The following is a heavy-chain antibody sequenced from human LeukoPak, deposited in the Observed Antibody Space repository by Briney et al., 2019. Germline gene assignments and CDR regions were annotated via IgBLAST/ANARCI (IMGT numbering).Heavy chain of an antibody. J-gene: IGHJ3*02. CDR2: IYTSGST. CDR3: ARDGRESGGIYGPYDAFDI. V-gene: IGHV4-4*07. CDR1: GGSISSYY. Sequence: SETLSLTCTVSGGSISSYYWSWIRQPAGKGLEWIGRIYTSGSTNYNPSLKSRVTMSVDTSKNQFSLKLSSVTAADTAVYYCARDGRESGGIYGPYDAFDIWGQGTMVTVSS. D-gene: IGHD3-16*01.